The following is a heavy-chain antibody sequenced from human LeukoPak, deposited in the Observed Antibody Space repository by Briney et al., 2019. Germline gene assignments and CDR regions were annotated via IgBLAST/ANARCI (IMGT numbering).Heavy chain of an antibody. CDR3: ARDSLSSGWSDY. J-gene: IGHJ4*02. CDR2: ISSSSSYI. D-gene: IGHD6-19*01. V-gene: IGHV3-21*01. Sequence: GGSLRLSCAASGFTFSSYSMNWVRQAPGKGLEWVSSISSSSSYIYYADSVKGRFTISRDNAKNSLYLQMNSLRAEDTAVYYWARDSLSSGWSDYWGQGTLVTVSS. CDR1: GFTFSSYS.